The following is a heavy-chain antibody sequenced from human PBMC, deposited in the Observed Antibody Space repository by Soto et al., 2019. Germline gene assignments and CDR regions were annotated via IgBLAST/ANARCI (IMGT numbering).Heavy chain of an antibody. D-gene: IGHD3-22*01. J-gene: IGHJ6*02. V-gene: IGHV1-18*01. Sequence: APGKVSCKASGSTFTSYGISWVRQAPGHGLEWMGWISAYNGNTNYAQKLQGRVTMTTNTSTSTAYMELRSLRSDDTAVYYCARDLIYCDSSGYPIPQAMDVWGQGTTVTVS. CDR1: GSTFTSYG. CDR3: ARDLIYCDSSGYPIPQAMDV. CDR2: ISAYNGNT.